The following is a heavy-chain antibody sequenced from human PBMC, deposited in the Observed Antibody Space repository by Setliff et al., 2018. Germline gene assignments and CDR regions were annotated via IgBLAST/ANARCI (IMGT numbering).Heavy chain of an antibody. CDR3: AREGVDTRSSTDYRYYMDV. Sequence: SVKVSCKASGGTFSSYGISWVRQTPGQGLEWMGGTIPSFGSTNYAQKFQGRVTIITDESTSTAYMELSSLRTEDSAVYYCAREGVDTRSSTDYRYYMDVWGKGTTVTVSS. CDR1: GGTFSSYG. CDR2: TIPSFGST. V-gene: IGHV1-69*05. D-gene: IGHD5-18*01. J-gene: IGHJ6*03.